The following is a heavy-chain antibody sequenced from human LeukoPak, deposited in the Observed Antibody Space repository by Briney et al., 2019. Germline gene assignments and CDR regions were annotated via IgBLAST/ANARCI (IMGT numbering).Heavy chain of an antibody. D-gene: IGHD2-15*01. J-gene: IGHJ3*02. CDR1: GFTFSSYW. V-gene: IGHV3-74*01. CDR3: ARGGSGGSWEDI. CDR2: INSDGSST. Sequence: PGGSLRLSCAASGFTFSSYWMHWVRQAPGKGLVWVSRINSDGSSTSYADSVKGRFTISRDNAKNTLYLQMNSLRAEDTAVYYCARGGSGGSWEDIWGQGTMVTVSS.